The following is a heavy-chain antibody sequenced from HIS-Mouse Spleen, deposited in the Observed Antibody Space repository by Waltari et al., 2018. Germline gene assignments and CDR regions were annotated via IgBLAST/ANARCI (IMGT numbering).Heavy chain of an antibody. CDR2: IYYSGST. V-gene: IGHV4-39*07. CDR3: AREIPYSSSWYDWYFDL. D-gene: IGHD6-13*01. Sequence: QLQLQESGPGLVKPSETLSLTCTVSGGSISSSSYYWGWFRQPPGKGLEWIGSIYYSGSTYYNPSLKSRVTISVDTSKNQFSLKLSSVNAADTAVYYCAREIPYSSSWYDWYFDLWGRGTLVTVSS. CDR1: GGSISSSSYY. J-gene: IGHJ2*01.